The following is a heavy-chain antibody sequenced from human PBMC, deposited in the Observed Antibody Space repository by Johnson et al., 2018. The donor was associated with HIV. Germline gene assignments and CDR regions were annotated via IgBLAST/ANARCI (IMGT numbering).Heavy chain of an antibody. V-gene: IGHV3-30*03. Sequence: QVQLVESGGGVERPGESLRLSCTASGFTFDDHDMSWVRQLPGKGLEWVAVISYDGSNKYYADSVKGRFTISRDNSKNTLYLQMNSLRAEDTAVYYCARPDRVNSIVVVPAGAFDIWGQGTMVTVSS. D-gene: IGHD2-2*01. J-gene: IGHJ3*02. CDR1: GFTFDDHD. CDR3: ARPDRVNSIVVVPAGAFDI. CDR2: ISYDGSNK.